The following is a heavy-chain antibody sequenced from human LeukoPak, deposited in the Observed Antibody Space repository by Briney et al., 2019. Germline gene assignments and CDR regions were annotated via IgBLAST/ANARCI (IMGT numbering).Heavy chain of an antibody. Sequence: ASVKVSCKASGYTFTSYGISWVRQAPGRGLEWMGWISGYNGNAHYVQKFQGRVTMTTDTSTNTAYMELSRLRSDDTAVYYCARFFDGGFDYWGQGTLVTVSS. CDR1: GYTFTSYG. V-gene: IGHV1-18*01. CDR2: ISGYNGNA. CDR3: ARFFDGGFDY. D-gene: IGHD3-16*01. J-gene: IGHJ4*02.